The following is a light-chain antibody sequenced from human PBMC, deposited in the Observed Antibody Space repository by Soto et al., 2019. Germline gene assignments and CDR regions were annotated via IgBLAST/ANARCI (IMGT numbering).Light chain of an antibody. Sequence: DIQMTQSPSTLSASVGDRVTITCRASQSISRWMAWYQQKPGKAPKLLSYDASSLERGVTSRFSGRGSGTESTLTISRLQPDDFATYYCQQYKSYFPMYTFAQGTKLEIQ. CDR3: QQYKSYFPMYT. V-gene: IGKV1-5*01. CDR2: DAS. CDR1: QSISRW. J-gene: IGKJ2*01.